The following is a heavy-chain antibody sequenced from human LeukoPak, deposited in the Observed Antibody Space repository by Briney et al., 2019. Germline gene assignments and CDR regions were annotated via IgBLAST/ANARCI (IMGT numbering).Heavy chain of an antibody. Sequence: SETLSLTCTVSGGSIISDSWTWIRQPPGKELEWIGYLYDSGSTKYNPSLKSRVTISLDTSKSQFSLKVTSVTAADTAVYFCARRGRSPGFAGKFTHYHYMDVWGEGTAVTVSS. CDR3: ARRGRSPGFAGKFTHYHYMDV. D-gene: IGHD3-10*01. CDR1: GGSIISDS. J-gene: IGHJ6*03. CDR2: LYDSGST. V-gene: IGHV4-59*08.